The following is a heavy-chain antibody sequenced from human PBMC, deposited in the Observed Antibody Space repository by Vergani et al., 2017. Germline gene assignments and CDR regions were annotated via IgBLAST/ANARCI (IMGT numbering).Heavy chain of an antibody. Sequence: QVQLQQWGAGLLKPSETLSLTCAVYGGSFSGYYWSWIRQPPGKGLEWIGEINHSGSTNYNPSLKSRVTISVDTSKNQFSLKLSSVTAADTAVYYCARHGNNDSSGYYYGFDYWGQGTLVTVSS. CDR1: GGSFSGYY. CDR3: ARHGNNDSSGYYYGFDY. V-gene: IGHV4-34*01. D-gene: IGHD3-22*01. J-gene: IGHJ4*02. CDR2: INHSGST.